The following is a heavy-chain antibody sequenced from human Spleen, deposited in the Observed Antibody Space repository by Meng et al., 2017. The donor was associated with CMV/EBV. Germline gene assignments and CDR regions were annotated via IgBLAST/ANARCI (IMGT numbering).Heavy chain of an antibody. V-gene: IGHV4-34*01. J-gene: IGHJ6*02. CDR3: ARGAAKYYYGMDV. Sequence: TLSLTCAVYGGSFSGYYWSWIRQPPGKGLEWIGEINHSGSTNYNPSLKSRVTISVDTSKNQFSLKLSSVTAADTAVYYCARGAAKYYYGMDVWGQGTTVTVSS. CDR2: INHSGST. CDR1: GGSFSGYY. D-gene: IGHD4/OR15-4a*01.